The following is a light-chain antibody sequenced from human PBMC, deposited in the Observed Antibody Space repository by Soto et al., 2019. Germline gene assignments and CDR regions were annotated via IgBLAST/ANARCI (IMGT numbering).Light chain of an antibody. J-gene: IGLJ1*01. CDR1: SSDVGGYNY. Sequence: QSALTQPASVSGAPGQSITISCSGTSSDVGGYNYVFWYQHHPGKAPKLMIYDVSNRPSGVPNRFSGSKSGTTASLTITGLQAEDEADYYCQSYDSSLSGSNVFGTGTKVTVL. CDR3: QSYDSSLSGSNV. V-gene: IGLV2-14*03. CDR2: DVS.